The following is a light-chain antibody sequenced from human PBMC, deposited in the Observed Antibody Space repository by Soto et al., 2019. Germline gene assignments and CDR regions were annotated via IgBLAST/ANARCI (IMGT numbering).Light chain of an antibody. CDR2: DAS. CDR3: QQYNSYTYT. CDR1: QSSSSW. J-gene: IGKJ2*01. V-gene: IGKV1-5*01. Sequence: DIQMTKSPSTLYASVGDRVTITCRASQSSSSWLAWYQQKPGKAPKLLIYDASNLESGVPSRFSGSGSGTEFTLTISSLQPDDFATYYCQQYNSYTYTFGQGTKLEIK.